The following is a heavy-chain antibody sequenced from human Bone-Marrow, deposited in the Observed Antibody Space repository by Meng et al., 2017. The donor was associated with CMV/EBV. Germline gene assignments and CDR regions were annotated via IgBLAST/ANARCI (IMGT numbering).Heavy chain of an antibody. D-gene: IGHD3-16*01. CDR1: GFSFSYDA. CDR2: ISSSGSTI. CDR3: ARDAPSRVVPSPEDGCYGDFHYYYYGMDV. Sequence: GESLKISCAVSGFSFSYDALSWVRQAPGKGLEWVSYISSSGSTIYYADSVKGRFTISRDNAKNSLYLQMNSPRAEDTAVYYCARDAPSRVVPSPEDGCYGDFHYYYYGMDVWGQGTTVTVSS. V-gene: IGHV3-48*03. J-gene: IGHJ6*02.